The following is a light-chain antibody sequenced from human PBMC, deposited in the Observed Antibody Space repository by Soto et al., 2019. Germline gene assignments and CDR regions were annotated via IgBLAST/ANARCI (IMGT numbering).Light chain of an antibody. Sequence: QSALTQPASVSGSPGQSITISCTGTSSDVGGYNYVSWYQHHPGKAPKLMIYEVSNRPSGVSNRFSGSKSGNTASLTISGLQAEDEADYYCSSYTRSSTLGFGGGTKVTVL. CDR1: SSDVGGYNY. J-gene: IGLJ2*01. CDR2: EVS. V-gene: IGLV2-14*01. CDR3: SSYTRSSTLG.